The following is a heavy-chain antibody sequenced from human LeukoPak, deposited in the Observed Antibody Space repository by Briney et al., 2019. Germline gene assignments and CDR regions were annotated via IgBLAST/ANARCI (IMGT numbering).Heavy chain of an antibody. CDR3: ARETTIPPYYFDY. CDR1: GYTFTSYD. V-gene: IGHV1-8*01. J-gene: IGHJ4*02. D-gene: IGHD3-9*01. Sequence: ASMKVSCKASGYTFTSYDITWVRQAPGQGLEWMGWMSPNSGNTGYAQKFQGRVTMTRNTSITTAYMELSSLTSEDTAVYYCARETTIPPYYFDYWGLGSQVTVSP. CDR2: MSPNSGNT.